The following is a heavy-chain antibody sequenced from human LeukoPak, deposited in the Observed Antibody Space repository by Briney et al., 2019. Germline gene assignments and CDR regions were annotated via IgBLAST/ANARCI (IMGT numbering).Heavy chain of an antibody. J-gene: IGHJ4*02. Sequence: GGSLRLSCAVSGFTFSDYYMSWIRQAPGKGLEWVSYISSSGRTSYYADTVKGRFTISRDNAKNSLYLQMNSLRAEDTAVYYCARGPSSWYSRWYFDYRGQGTLLTVSS. V-gene: IGHV3-11*01. CDR2: ISSSGRTS. D-gene: IGHD6-13*01. CDR1: GFTFSDYY. CDR3: ARGPSSWYSRWYFDY.